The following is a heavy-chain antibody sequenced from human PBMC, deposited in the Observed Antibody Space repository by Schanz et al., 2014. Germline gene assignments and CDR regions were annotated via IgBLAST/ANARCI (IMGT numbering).Heavy chain of an antibody. CDR1: GLIFSNYV. V-gene: IGHV3-23*01. D-gene: IGHD3-10*01. J-gene: IGHJ3*02. CDR2: IGTSGGT. CDR3: AKGRFGELSAFDI. Sequence: EVQLLASGGGLVQPGGSLKLSCAASGLIFSNYVMSWVRQAPGKGLEWVSTIGTSGGTNYAESVKGRFTISRDNSKNTLYLQMNSLRAEDTAVYYCAKGRFGELSAFDIWGQGTMVTVSS.